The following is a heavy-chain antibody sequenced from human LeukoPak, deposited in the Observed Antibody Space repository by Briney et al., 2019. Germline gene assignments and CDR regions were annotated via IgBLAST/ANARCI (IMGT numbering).Heavy chain of an antibody. CDR1: GYTFTSYA. CDR2: INAGNGNT. V-gene: IGHV1-3*01. D-gene: IGHD6-19*01. CDR3: AKESLDGYSSGWFDY. J-gene: IGHJ4*02. Sequence: ASVKVSCKASGYTFTSYAMHWVRQAPGQRLEWMGWINAGNGNTKYSQKFQGRVTITRDTSASTAYMELSSLRSEDTAVYYCAKESLDGYSSGWFDYWGQGTLVTVSS.